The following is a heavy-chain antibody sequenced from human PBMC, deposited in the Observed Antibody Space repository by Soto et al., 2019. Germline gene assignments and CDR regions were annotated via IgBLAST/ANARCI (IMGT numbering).Heavy chain of an antibody. CDR3: AREGAMVRGVLSYYYYYGMDV. V-gene: IGHV4-34*01. CDR2: INHSGST. CDR1: GGSFSGYY. D-gene: IGHD3-10*01. J-gene: IGHJ6*02. Sequence: SETLSLTCAVYGGSFSGYYWSWIRQPPGKGLEWIGEINHSGSTNYNPSLKSRVTISVDTSKNQFSLKLSPVTAADTAVYYCAREGAMVRGVLSYYYYYGMDVWGQGTTVTVSS.